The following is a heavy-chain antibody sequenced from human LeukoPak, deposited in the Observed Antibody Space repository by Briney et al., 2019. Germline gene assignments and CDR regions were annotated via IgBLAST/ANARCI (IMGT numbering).Heavy chain of an antibody. CDR3: ARHSSSWSQNPDY. CDR1: GDSISNNNYY. D-gene: IGHD6-13*01. V-gene: IGHV4-39*01. J-gene: IGHJ4*02. CDR2: VYYSGST. Sequence: SETLSLTCTVSGDSISNNNYYWGWIRQPPGKGLEWIGTVYYSGSTYYIPSLRGRLTISLDTSKNQFSLRLSSVTAADTAVYYCARHSSSWSQNPDYWGQGTLVTVSS.